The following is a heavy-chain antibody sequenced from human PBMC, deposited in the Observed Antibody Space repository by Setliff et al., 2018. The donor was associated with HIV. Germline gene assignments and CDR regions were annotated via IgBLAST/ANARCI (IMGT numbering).Heavy chain of an antibody. V-gene: IGHV1-8*01. D-gene: IGHD2-21*02. Sequence: SHDLHWVRQVPGQGPEWMRWMNPNSGNTGYAQKFQGRVTMTRNTSISTAYMELSSLRSEDTAVYYCASPTAIPHWGQGTLVTVSS. CDR3: ASPTAIPH. J-gene: IGHJ4*02. CDR1: SHD. CDR2: MNPNSGNT.